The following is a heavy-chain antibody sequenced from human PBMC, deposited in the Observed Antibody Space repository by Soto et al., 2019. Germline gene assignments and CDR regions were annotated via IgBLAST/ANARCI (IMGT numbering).Heavy chain of an antibody. V-gene: IGHV4-39*01. CDR3: ARGPYDYVWGSYLGNWFDP. CDR2: IYYSGST. J-gene: IGHJ5*02. CDR1: GGSISSSSYY. Sequence: PSETLSLTCTVSGGSISSSSYYWGWIRQPPGKGLEWIGGIYYSGSTYYNPSLKSRVTISVDTSKNQFSLKLSSVTAADTAVYYCARGPYDYVWGSYLGNWFDPWGQGTLVTVPQ. D-gene: IGHD3-16*01.